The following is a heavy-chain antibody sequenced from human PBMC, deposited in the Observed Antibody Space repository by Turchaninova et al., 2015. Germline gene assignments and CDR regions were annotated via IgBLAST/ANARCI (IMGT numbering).Heavy chain of an antibody. J-gene: IGHJ1*01. CDR3: ARPTLNTWAYFQL. D-gene: IGHD4/OR15-4a*01. CDR1: GFTVSSNY. CDR2: IYRGGST. Sequence: DVQLVESGGGLIQPGGSLRLSCAASGFTVSSNYMSWVRQAPGRGPEWVSVIYRGGSTYDADSVRGRFTISRDDSKNTLYLQMTSLRAEDTAVYYCARPTLNTWAYFQLWGQGTLVTVSS. V-gene: IGHV3-53*01.